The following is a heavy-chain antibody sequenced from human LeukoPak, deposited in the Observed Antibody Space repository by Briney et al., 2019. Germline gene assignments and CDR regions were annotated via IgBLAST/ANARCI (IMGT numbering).Heavy chain of an antibody. V-gene: IGHV3-73*01. D-gene: IGHD2-21*02. Sequence: PGGSLRLSCAASGFTFSGSAMHWVRQASGKGLEWVGRIRSKANSYATAYAASVKGRFTISRDDSKNTAYLQMNSLKTEDTAVYYCTRCGGDCEKYYYYYGMDVWGQGTTVTVSS. CDR3: TRCGGDCEKYYYYYGMDV. CDR1: GFTFSGSA. CDR2: IRSKANSYAT. J-gene: IGHJ6*02.